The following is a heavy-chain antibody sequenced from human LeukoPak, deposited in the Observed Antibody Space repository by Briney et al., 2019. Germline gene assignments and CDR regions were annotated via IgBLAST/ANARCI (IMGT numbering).Heavy chain of an antibody. V-gene: IGHV1-18*01. D-gene: IGHD3-16*01. CDR2: MNPNSGNT. Sequence: GASVKVSCKASGYTFTSYDINWVRQATGQGLEWMGWMNPNSGNTNYAQKLQGRVTMTTDTSTSTAYMELRSLRSDDTAVYYCARDTFGANDAFDIWGQGTMVTVSS. CDR3: ARDTFGANDAFDI. CDR1: GYTFTSYD. J-gene: IGHJ3*02.